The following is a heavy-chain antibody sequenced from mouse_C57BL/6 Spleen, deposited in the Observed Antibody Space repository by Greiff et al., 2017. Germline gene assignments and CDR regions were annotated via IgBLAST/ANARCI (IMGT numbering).Heavy chain of an antibody. V-gene: IGHV1-50*01. Sequence: VQLQQPGAELVKPGASVKLSCKASGYTFTSYWMQWVKQRPGQGLEWIGEIDPSDSYTNYNQKFKGKATLTVDTSSSPAYMQLSSLTSEDSAVYYCATYYYGSSYVDYWGQGTSVTVSS. CDR3: ATYYYGSSYVDY. CDR2: IDPSDSYT. J-gene: IGHJ4*01. CDR1: GYTFTSYW. D-gene: IGHD1-1*01.